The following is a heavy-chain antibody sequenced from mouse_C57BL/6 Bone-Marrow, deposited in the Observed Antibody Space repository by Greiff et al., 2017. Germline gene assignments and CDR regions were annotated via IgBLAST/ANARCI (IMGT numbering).Heavy chain of an antibody. V-gene: IGHV1-56*01. J-gene: IGHJ2*01. CDR2: IFPGSGST. Sequence: QVQLQESGPELVRPGASVKISCKAPGYTFTSYWMQWVRQRPGQGLEWIGEIFPGSGSTYYNEKFKGKATLTVDTSSSTAYMQLSSLTSEDSAVYFCARDYNFDYWGQGTTLTVSS. CDR3: ARDYNFDY. D-gene: IGHD2-12*01. CDR1: GYTFTSYW.